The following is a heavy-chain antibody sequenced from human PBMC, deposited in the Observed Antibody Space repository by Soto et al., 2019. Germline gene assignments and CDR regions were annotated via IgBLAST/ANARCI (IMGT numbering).Heavy chain of an antibody. CDR3: AKSTVTAVFAGYYYYGMDS. D-gene: IGHD4-17*01. V-gene: IGHV1-69*12. Sequence: QVQLVQSGAEVKRPGSSVKVSCKVTAGTFRSYAISWVRQAPGQGLEWMGRITPMFGTPNSAQKFQGRVTITADESTRTSFMELSSLTSEDTAVYFCAKSTVTAVFAGYYYYGMDSWGQGTTVIVSS. CDR2: ITPMFGTP. CDR1: AGTFRSYA. J-gene: IGHJ6*02.